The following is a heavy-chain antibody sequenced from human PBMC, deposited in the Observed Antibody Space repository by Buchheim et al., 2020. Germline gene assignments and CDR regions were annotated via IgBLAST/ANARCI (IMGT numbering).Heavy chain of an antibody. CDR3: ARGSDYGGNWGMDY. CDR1: GFTFSDHY. J-gene: IGHJ4*02. V-gene: IGHV3-72*01. D-gene: IGHD4-23*01. CDR2: IRHRLRSYTT. Sequence: EVQLVESGGGLVQPGGSLRLSCAASGFTFSDHYMDWVRQAPGKGLEWVGRIRHRLRSYTTEYAASVKGRFTISRDDADKSVYMQMNSLKTEDTAVYYCARGSDYGGNWGMDYWGQGTL.